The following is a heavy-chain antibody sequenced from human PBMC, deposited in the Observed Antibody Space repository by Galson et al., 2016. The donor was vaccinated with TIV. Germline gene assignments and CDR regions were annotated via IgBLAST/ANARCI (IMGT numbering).Heavy chain of an antibody. D-gene: IGHD3-10*01. Sequence: SLRLSCAASGFTFSSYAMSCVRQAPGQGLEWVSTVSTSGSTTYHADSVKGRFTISRDNSRDTLYLQMNSLRTEDTALYYCAKGKLGVFDYWGQGTLVTVSS. J-gene: IGHJ4*02. CDR1: GFTFSSYA. CDR2: VSTSGSTT. CDR3: AKGKLGVFDY. V-gene: IGHV3-23*01.